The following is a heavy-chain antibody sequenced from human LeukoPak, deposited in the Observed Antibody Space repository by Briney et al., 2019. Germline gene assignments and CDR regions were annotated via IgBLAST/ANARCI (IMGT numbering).Heavy chain of an antibody. CDR2: ISYDGSNK. J-gene: IGHJ4*02. Sequence: GRSLRLSCAASGFTFSSYAMHWVRQAPGKGLEWVSAISYDGSNKYYADSVKGRFTISRDNSKNTLYLQMNSLRAEDTAVYYCARDHGIAAAGALYFDYWGQGTLVTVSS. D-gene: IGHD6-13*01. V-gene: IGHV3-30*04. CDR1: GFTFSSYA. CDR3: ARDHGIAAAGALYFDY.